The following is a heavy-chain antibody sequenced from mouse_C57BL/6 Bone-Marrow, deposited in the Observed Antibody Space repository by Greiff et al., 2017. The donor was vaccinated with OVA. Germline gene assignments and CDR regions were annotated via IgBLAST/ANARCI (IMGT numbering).Heavy chain of an antibody. D-gene: IGHD2-5*01. CDR2: IDPSDSYT. CDR3: ADSNHWYFDV. V-gene: IGHV1-69*01. Sequence: QVQLQQPGAELVMPGASVKLSCKASGYTFTSYWMHWVKQRPGQGLEWIGEIDPSDSYTNYNQKFKGKSTLTVDKSSSTAYMQLSSLTSEDSAVYYCADSNHWYFDVWGTGTTVTVSS. J-gene: IGHJ1*03. CDR1: GYTFTSYW.